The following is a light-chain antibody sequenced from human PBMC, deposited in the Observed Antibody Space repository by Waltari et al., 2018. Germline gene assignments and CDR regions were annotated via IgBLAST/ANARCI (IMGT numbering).Light chain of an antibody. J-gene: IGKJ3*01. CDR3: QQSYTTPT. CDR1: QNINIY. CDR2: TAS. V-gene: IGKV1-39*01. Sequence: DIQMTQSPSPLSASVGDRVTITSRASQNINIYVNWYQQKPGKVPKLLISTASNLQSGVPSRFSGGGSGTDFTLTISGLQPEDFATYYCQQSYTTPTFGPGTKVDFK.